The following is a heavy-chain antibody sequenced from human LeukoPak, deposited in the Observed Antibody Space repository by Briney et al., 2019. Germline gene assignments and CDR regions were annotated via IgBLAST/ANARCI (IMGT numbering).Heavy chain of an antibody. J-gene: IGHJ3*02. V-gene: IGHV3-53*04. D-gene: IGHD3-16*01. CDR2: IYSGGST. Sequence: GRSLRLSCAASGFTVSSNYMTWVRQAPGKGLEWVSLIYSGGSTYYADSVKGRFTISRHSSENTLYLQMDSLRPEDTAVYFCARGGVGAFDIWGQGTMVTVSS. CDR1: GFTVSSNY. CDR3: ARGGVGAFDI.